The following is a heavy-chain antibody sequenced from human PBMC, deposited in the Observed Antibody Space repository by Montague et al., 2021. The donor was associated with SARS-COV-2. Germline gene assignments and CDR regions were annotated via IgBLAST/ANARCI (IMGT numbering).Heavy chain of an antibody. CDR3: ARGPLRLKWLRPFDY. CDR2: ITPSGST. V-gene: IGHV4-34*01. J-gene: IGHJ4*02. D-gene: IGHD5-12*01. Sequence: SETLSLTCAVYNGSFSSYYWSWIRQPPGKGLEWIGDITPSGSTNHSPSLRSRVTLSVGTSKNQFSLDLSSVTAADTAVYYCARGPLRLKWLRPFDYWGQGVLVTVSS. CDR1: NGSFSSYY.